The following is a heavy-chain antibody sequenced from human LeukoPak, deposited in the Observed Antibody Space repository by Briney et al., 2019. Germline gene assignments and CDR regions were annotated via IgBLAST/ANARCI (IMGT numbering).Heavy chain of an antibody. CDR3: ARVVDGGYFDY. V-gene: IGHV4-34*01. Sequence: SETLSLTCTVSDGSFSGYYWSWIRQPPGKGLEWIGEVNHSGHTNYKASLKSRVTMSVDTSKNQFSLKLSSVTAADTAVYYCARVVDGGYFDYWGQGTLVTVSS. J-gene: IGHJ4*02. CDR2: VNHSGHT. CDR1: DGSFSGYY. D-gene: IGHD2-21*01.